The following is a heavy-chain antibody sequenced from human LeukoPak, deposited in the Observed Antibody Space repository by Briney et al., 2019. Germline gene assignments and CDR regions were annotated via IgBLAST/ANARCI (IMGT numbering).Heavy chain of an antibody. D-gene: IGHD4-17*01. V-gene: IGHV4-34*01. CDR1: GGSFSGYY. Sequence: KSSETLSLTCAAYGGSFSGYYWSWIRQPPGKGLEWIGEINHSGSTNYNPSLKSRVTISVDTSKNQFSLKLSSVTAADTAVYYCAIYGVDAFDIWGQGTMVTVSS. CDR3: AIYGVDAFDI. CDR2: INHSGST. J-gene: IGHJ3*02.